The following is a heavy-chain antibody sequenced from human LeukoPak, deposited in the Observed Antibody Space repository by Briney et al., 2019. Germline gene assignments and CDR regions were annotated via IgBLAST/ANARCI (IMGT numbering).Heavy chain of an antibody. CDR1: GFTFSSYG. CDR3: AKDSSTYYDFWSGYSPLDY. J-gene: IGHJ4*02. V-gene: IGHV3-30*18. CDR2: ISYDGSNK. Sequence: GGSLRLSCAASGFTFSSYGMHRVRQAPGKGLEWVAVISYDGSNKYYADSVKGRFTISRDNSKNTLYLQMNSLRAEDTAVYYCAKDSSTYYDFWSGYSPLDYWGQGTLVTVSS. D-gene: IGHD3-3*01.